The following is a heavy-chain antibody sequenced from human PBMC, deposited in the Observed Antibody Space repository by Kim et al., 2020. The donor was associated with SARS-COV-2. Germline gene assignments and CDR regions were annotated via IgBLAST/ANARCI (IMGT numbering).Heavy chain of an antibody. Sequence: ASVKVSCKASGYTFTSYGISWVRQAPGQGLEWMGWISAYNGNTNYAQKLQGRVTMTTDTSTSTAYMELRSLRSDDTAVYYCARDTPDFWSGYYSGVDYWGQGTLVTVSS. CDR2: ISAYNGNT. J-gene: IGHJ4*02. CDR1: GYTFTSYG. D-gene: IGHD3-3*01. CDR3: ARDTPDFWSGYYSGVDY. V-gene: IGHV1-18*04.